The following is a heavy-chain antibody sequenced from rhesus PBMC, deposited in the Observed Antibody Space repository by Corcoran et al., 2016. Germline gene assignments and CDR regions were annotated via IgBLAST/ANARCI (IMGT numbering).Heavy chain of an antibody. V-gene: IGHV5-43*02. CDR1: GYSFTSSW. CDR2: IYPGDSYT. CDR3: AKKGGLYYFDY. D-gene: IGHD6-37*01. Sequence: EVQLVQSGAEVKRPGGSLRISCKTSGYSFTSSWIGWVRPRPGKGVEWVWSIYPGDSYTKYNPSFQGHVTISADKSISTTYLQWSSLKASDTATYYCAKKGGLYYFDYWGQGVLVTVSS. J-gene: IGHJ4*01.